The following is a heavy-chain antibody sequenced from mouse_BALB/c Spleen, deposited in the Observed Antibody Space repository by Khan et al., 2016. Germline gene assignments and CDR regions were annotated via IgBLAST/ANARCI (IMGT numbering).Heavy chain of an antibody. CDR3: ARTARIKY. Sequence: EVQLQESGPGLVKPSQSLSLTCTVTGYSITSGYGWNWIRQFPGNKLEWMGYISYSGSTNYHPSLKSRISITRDTSKYQFFLQLNSVTTEDTATYYCARTARIKYWGQGTTLTVSS. J-gene: IGHJ2*01. V-gene: IGHV3-2*02. D-gene: IGHD1-2*01. CDR1: GYSITSGYG. CDR2: ISYSGST.